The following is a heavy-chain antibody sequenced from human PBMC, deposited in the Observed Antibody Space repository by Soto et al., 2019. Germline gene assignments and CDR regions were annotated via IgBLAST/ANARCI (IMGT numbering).Heavy chain of an antibody. V-gene: IGHV4-30-4*01. CDR2: IYYSGST. J-gene: IGHJ4*02. CDR3: ARGNYDILTGLPYFDY. D-gene: IGHD3-9*01. CDR1: GGSISSGDYY. Sequence: SETLSLTCTVSGGSISSGDYYWSWIRQPPGKGLEWIGYIYYSGSTYYNPSLKSRVTISVDTSKNQFSLKLSSVTAADTAVYYCARGNYDILTGLPYFDYWGQGTLVTVSS.